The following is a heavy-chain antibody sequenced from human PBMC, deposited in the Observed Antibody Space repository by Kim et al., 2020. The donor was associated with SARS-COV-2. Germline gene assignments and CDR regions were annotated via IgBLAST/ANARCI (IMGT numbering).Heavy chain of an antibody. CDR2: ISYDGSNK. J-gene: IGHJ4*02. Sequence: GGSLRLSCAAPGFTFSSYAMHWVRQAPGKGLEWVAVISYDGSNKYYADSVKGRFTISRDNSKNTLYLQMNSLRAEDTAVYYCARDSGGYDFIDYWGQGTLVTVSS. CDR3: ARDSGGYDFIDY. D-gene: IGHD5-12*01. V-gene: IGHV3-30-3*01. CDR1: GFTFSSYA.